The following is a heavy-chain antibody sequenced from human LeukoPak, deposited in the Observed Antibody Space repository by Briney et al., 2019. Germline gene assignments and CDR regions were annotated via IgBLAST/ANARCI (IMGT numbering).Heavy chain of an antibody. J-gene: IGHJ4*02. CDR3: VKGYCSSISCYGDY. D-gene: IGHD2-2*01. CDR2: ISSNGGST. CDR1: GFTFSSYA. Sequence: GGSLRLSCSASGFTFSSYAMHWVRQAPGKGLEYVSAISSNGGSTYYADSVKGRVTISRDNSKNTLYLQMSSLRAEDTAVYYCVKGYCSSISCYGDYWGQGTLVTFSS. V-gene: IGHV3-64D*09.